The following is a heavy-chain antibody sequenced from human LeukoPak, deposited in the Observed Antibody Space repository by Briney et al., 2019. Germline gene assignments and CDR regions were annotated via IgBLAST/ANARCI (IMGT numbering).Heavy chain of an antibody. J-gene: IGHJ3*02. CDR2: ISRSSAYI. CDR3: ATDIRWGAFDI. Sequence: PGGSLRLSCAASGFTISNNYMSWVRQRPGKGLEWVSSISRSSAYIYYADSVKGRFTISRDNAKNSLYLQMNSLRAEDTAVYYCATDIRWGAFDIWGQGTMVTVSS. CDR1: GFTISNNY. D-gene: IGHD3-3*01. V-gene: IGHV3-21*04.